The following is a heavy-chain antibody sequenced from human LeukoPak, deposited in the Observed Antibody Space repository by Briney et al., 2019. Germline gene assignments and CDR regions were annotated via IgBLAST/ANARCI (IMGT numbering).Heavy chain of an antibody. CDR1: GFSVSNNY. J-gene: IGHJ4*02. CDR2: IYTGGST. D-gene: IGHD2-15*01. Sequence: GGSLRLSCAASGFSVSNNYMSWVRQAPGQGLEWVSVIYTGGSTHYADSVKGRFIISRDNSKNTVYLQMNSLRADDTAVYYCASGSGPFDYWGQGTLVTVSS. CDR3: ASGSGPFDY. V-gene: IGHV3-53*01.